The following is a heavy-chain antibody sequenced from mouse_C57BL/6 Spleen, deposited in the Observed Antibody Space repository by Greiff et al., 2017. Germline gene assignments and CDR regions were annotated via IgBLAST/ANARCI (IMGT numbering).Heavy chain of an antibody. CDR2: INPSNGGT. D-gene: IGHD1-1*01. Sequence: VQLQQPGTELVKPGASVKLSCKASGYTFTSYWMHWVKQRPGQGLEWIGNINPSNGGTNYNEKFKSKATLTVDKSSSTAYMQLSSLTSEDSAVYYCASTYYYGSRLYYAMDYWGQGTSVTVSS. J-gene: IGHJ4*01. CDR1: GYTFTSYW. CDR3: ASTYYYGSRLYYAMDY. V-gene: IGHV1-53*01.